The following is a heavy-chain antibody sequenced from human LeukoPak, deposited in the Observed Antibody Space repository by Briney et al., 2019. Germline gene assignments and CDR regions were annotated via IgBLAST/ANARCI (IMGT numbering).Heavy chain of an antibody. V-gene: IGHV3-48*01. Sequence: GGSLRLSCAASGFTFSSYSMNWVRQAPGKGLEWISYITTSSSTVYYADSVKGRFTISRDNAGNSLYLQMNSLRAEDTAVYYCARVLGYYHGSGSHFPLQYWGPGTRVTVSA. J-gene: IGHJ4*02. CDR1: GFTFSSYS. CDR3: ARVLGYYHGSGSHFPLQY. D-gene: IGHD3-10*01. CDR2: ITTSSSTV.